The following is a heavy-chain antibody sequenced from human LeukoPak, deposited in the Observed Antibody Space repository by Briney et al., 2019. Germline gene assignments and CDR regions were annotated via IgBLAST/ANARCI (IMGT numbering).Heavy chain of an antibody. CDR3: ASEYSSGWYSFDY. CDR2: ISYDGSNK. Sequence: GGSLRLSCAASGFTFSSYAMHWVRQAPGKGLEWVAVISYDGSNKYYADSVKGRFTISRDSSKNTLYLQMNSLRAEDTAVYYCASEYSSGWYSFDYWGQGTLVTVSS. D-gene: IGHD6-19*01. J-gene: IGHJ4*02. V-gene: IGHV3-30*04. CDR1: GFTFSSYA.